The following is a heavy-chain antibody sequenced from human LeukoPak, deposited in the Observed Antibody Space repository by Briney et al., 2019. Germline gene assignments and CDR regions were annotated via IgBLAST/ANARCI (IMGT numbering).Heavy chain of an antibody. CDR2: IVVGSGNT. J-gene: IGHJ4*02. V-gene: IGHV1-58*02. D-gene: IGHD3-10*01. CDR3: AADYGSGSYYIDY. Sequence: GASVKVSCKASGFTFTSSAMQWVRQARGQRLEWIGWIVVGSGNTNYAQKFQERVTITRDMSTSTAYMELSSLRSEDTAVYYCAADYGSGSYYIDYWGQGTLVTVFS. CDR1: GFTFTSSA.